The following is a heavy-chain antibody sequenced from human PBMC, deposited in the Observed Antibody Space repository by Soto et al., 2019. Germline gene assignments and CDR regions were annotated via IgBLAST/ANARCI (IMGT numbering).Heavy chain of an antibody. CDR1: GFTFSSYG. Sequence: GGSLRLSCAASGFTFSSYGMHWVRQAPGKGLEWVAVIRGSGSNTYYADSVKGRFTISRDNSKNTLYLQMNSLRGQDTAVYYCAKDPRRDSPSYFDYWGPGTLVTVS. J-gene: IGHJ4*02. V-gene: IGHV3-30*18. CDR2: IRGSGSNT. D-gene: IGHD2-21*01. CDR3: AKDPRRDSPSYFDY.